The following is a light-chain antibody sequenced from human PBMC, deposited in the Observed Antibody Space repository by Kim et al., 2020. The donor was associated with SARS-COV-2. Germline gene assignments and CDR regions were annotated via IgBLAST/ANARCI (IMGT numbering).Light chain of an antibody. CDR1: QNVNSN. Sequence: EIVMTQSPATLSVSPGDRATLSCRASQNVNSNLGWYQHRRGQAPRLLIYGASTSATGIPARFSGSGSGTEFTLTISSLQSEDFAVYYCLQSNNWPRTFGQGTKVDIK. V-gene: IGKV3-15*01. CDR2: GAS. CDR3: LQSNNWPRT. J-gene: IGKJ1*01.